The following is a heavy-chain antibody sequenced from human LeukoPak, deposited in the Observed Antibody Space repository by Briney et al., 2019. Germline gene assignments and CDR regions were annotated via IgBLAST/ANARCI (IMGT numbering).Heavy chain of an antibody. CDR1: VYTFTDYF. J-gene: IGHJ4*02. V-gene: IGHV1-2*02. D-gene: IGHD2-21*02. CDR2: INPNSGGT. Sequence: GASVKVSCKGSVYTFTDYFMHCVRQAPGQGLEWMGWINPNSGGTNYAQKFQGRVTMTRDTSISTAYMELSRLRSDDTAVYYCARDRGTVVTYVDYWGQGTLVTVSS. CDR3: ARDRGTVVTYVDY.